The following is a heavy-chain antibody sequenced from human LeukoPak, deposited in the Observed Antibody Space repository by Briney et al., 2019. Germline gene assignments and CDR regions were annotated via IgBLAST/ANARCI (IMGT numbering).Heavy chain of an antibody. V-gene: IGHV3-66*01. CDR3: ARASGSYTHWFDP. CDR1: GFTVSSNY. D-gene: IGHD1-26*01. J-gene: IGHJ5*02. Sequence: PGGSLRLSCAASGFTVSSNYMSWVRQAPGKGLEWVSVIYSGGSTYYADSVKGRFTISRDNSKNTLYLQMNSLRAEDTAVYNCARASGSYTHWFDPWGQGTLVTVSS. CDR2: IYSGGST.